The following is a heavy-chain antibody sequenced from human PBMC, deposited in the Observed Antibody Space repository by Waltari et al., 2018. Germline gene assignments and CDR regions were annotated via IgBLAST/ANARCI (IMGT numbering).Heavy chain of an antibody. CDR3: ARGHYDSSGYYLSYYYGLDV. CDR1: GFTFNTYW. CDR2: INPHGTST. D-gene: IGHD3-22*01. J-gene: IGHJ6*02. Sequence: EVQLVESGGDLVQPGGSLRLSCAGSGFTFNTYWMHWVRHVPGKGLVWVSRINPHGTSTNYADSVKGRFTISRDNAKNTLYLQMNSLRAEDTAVYYCARGHYDSSGYYLSYYYGLDVWGQGTTVTVSS. V-gene: IGHV3-74*02.